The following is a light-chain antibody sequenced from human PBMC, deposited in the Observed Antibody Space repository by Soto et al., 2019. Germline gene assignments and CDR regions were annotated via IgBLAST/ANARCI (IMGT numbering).Light chain of an antibody. J-gene: IGKJ4*01. CDR1: QSVSSSY. Sequence: EIVLTQSPGTLSLSPGERATLSCRASQSVSSSYLSWYQQKPSQAPSLLIYGASSRATAIPEMFSGSGSGKYFTLTISSLEPEDFAVYYCQQYDSSPLTFGGGTKVEIK. CDR2: GAS. V-gene: IGKV3-20*01. CDR3: QQYDSSPLT.